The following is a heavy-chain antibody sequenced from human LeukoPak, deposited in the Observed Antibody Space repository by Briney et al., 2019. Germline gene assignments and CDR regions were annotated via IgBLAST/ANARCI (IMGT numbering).Heavy chain of an antibody. V-gene: IGHV4-34*01. CDR2: INHSGST. D-gene: IGHD3-10*01. Sequence: SETLSLTCAVYGGSFSGYYWSWIRQPPGKGLEWIGEINHSGSTNYNPSLKSPVPISVDTSKNQFSLKLSSVTAADTAVYYCARGRWGYYYGSGRKGYYFDYWGQGTLVTVSS. J-gene: IGHJ4*02. CDR3: ARGRWGYYYGSGRKGYYFDY. CDR1: GGSFSGYY.